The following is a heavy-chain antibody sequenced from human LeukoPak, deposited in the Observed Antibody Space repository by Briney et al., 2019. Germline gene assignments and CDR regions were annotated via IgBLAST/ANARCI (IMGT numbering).Heavy chain of an antibody. D-gene: IGHD3-22*01. CDR3: ARANDSSGYYPFDY. CDR1: GDTFTGYY. CDR2: INPNSGGT. V-gene: IGHV1-2*02. Sequence: GASVKVSCKASGDTFTGYYMHWVRQAPGQGLEWMGWINPNSGGTNYAQKFQGRVTMTRDTSISTAYMELSRLRSDDTAVYYCARANDSSGYYPFDYWGRGTLVTVSS. J-gene: IGHJ4*02.